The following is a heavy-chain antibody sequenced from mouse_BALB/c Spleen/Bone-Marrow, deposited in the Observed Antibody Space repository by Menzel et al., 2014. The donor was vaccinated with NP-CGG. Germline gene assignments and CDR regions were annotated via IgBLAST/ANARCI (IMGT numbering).Heavy chain of an antibody. Sequence: EVKVVESGGGLVQPGGSMRLSCSASGFTFSDTWMDWVRQSPEKGLEWVVEIRTKVDNHAAYSAESVKGRFAISRDDSKSSVYLQMNNLRAEDTGIYYCAPHGSFAFWGQGTLVTVSA. V-gene: IGHV6-6*01. D-gene: IGHD2-2*01. J-gene: IGHJ3*01. CDR3: APHGSFAF. CDR1: GFTFSDTW. CDR2: IRTKVDNHAA.